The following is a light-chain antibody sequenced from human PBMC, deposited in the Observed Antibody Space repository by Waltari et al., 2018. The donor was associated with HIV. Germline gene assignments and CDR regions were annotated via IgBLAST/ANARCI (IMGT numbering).Light chain of an antibody. CDR2: WAS. CDR1: QGILSTAGNRHY. CDR3: QQYYGTPYT. V-gene: IGKV4-1*01. Sequence: DIVMTQSPDSLAVSLGERATINCKSSQGILSTAGNRHYLAWYQQRPGQAPNLLIYWASTRESGVPDRFSGSWSVTDFTLTISSLQAEDVAVYYCQQYYGTPYTFGQGTKLDI. J-gene: IGKJ2*01.